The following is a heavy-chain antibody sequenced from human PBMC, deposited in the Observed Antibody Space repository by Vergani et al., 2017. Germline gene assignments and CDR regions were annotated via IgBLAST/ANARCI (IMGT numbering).Heavy chain of an antibody. Sequence: QVQLVQSGAEVKKPGSSVKVSCKASGGTFSSYAISWVRQAPGQGLEWMGGIIPIFGTANYAQKFQGRVTITADESTSTAYMELSSLRSEDTAVYYCARDQFYAPARSVVVPPSGDYWGQGTLVTVSS. CDR3: ARDQFYAPARSVVVPPSGDY. D-gene: IGHD2-2*01. J-gene: IGHJ4*02. V-gene: IGHV1-69*01. CDR2: IIPIFGTA. CDR1: GGTFSSYA.